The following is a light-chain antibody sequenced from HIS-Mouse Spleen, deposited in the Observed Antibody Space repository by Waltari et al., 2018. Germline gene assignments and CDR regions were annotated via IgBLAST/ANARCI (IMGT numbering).Light chain of an antibody. CDR3: QSYDSSNHWV. CDR2: EDN. J-gene: IGLJ3*02. V-gene: IGLV6-57*02. CDR1: SGSMASNY. Sequence: NFMLTQPHSVSDSPGKTVTISCTGSSGSMASNYGQWYQQRPGSAPTTVIYEDNQRPSGVPDRFSGSIDSSSNSASLTISGLKTEDEADYYCQSYDSSNHWVFGGGTKLTVL.